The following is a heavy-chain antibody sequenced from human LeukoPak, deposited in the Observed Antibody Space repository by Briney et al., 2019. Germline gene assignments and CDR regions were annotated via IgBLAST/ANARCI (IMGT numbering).Heavy chain of an antibody. CDR1: GYTFTSYG. D-gene: IGHD3-10*01. CDR3: ARDRYYYGSGSYYFLEDY. CDR2: ISAYNGNT. Sequence: APVKVSCKASGYTFTSYGISWVRQAPGQGLEWMGWISAYNGNTNYAQKLQGRVTMTTDTSTSTAYMELRSLRSDDTAVYYCARDRYYYGSGSYYFLEDYWGQGTLVTVSS. V-gene: IGHV1-18*04. J-gene: IGHJ4*02.